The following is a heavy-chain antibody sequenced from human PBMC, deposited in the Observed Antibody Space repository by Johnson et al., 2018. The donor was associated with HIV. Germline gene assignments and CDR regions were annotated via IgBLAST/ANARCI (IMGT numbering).Heavy chain of an antibody. CDR2: ISYDGSNK. CDR1: GFTFTSYT. Sequence: QVQLVESGGGVVQPGRSLRLSCAASGFTFTSYTIHWVRQAPGKGLEWVAVISYDGSNKYYADSVKGRFTISRDNSKNTLYLQMNSLRPEDTAVYYCARDPGSITLIRGDAVDIWGQGTVVIVSS. V-gene: IGHV3-30-3*01. D-gene: IGHD3-10*01. CDR3: ARDPGSITLIRGDAVDI. J-gene: IGHJ3*02.